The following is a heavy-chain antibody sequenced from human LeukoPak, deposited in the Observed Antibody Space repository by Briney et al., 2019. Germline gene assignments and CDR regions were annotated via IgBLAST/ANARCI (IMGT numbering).Heavy chain of an antibody. CDR2: IYYSGST. CDR1: GGSFSSDNYY. J-gene: IGHJ4*02. Sequence: SETLSLTCTVSGGSFSSDNYYWSWIRQPPGKGLEWIGYIYYSGSTKYNPSLKSRVTISVDTSKNQFSLKLSSVTTADTAIYYCAREGGNYLVDYWGQGTLVTVSS. D-gene: IGHD5-24*01. V-gene: IGHV4-61*01. CDR3: AREGGNYLVDY.